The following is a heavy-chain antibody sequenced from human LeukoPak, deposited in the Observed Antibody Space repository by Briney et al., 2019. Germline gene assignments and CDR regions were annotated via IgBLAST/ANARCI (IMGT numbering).Heavy chain of an antibody. CDR1: GFTFSNYG. Sequence: TGGSLRLSCAASGFTFSNYGMHWVRQAPGKGLEWVAFIRYDGNNKYYADSVKGRFTISRDNSKNTLFLQMNSLRAEDTAVYYCARDGFTMIATLDYWGQGTLVTVSS. CDR3: ARDGFTMIATLDY. D-gene: IGHD3-22*01. J-gene: IGHJ4*02. CDR2: IRYDGNNK. V-gene: IGHV3-30*02.